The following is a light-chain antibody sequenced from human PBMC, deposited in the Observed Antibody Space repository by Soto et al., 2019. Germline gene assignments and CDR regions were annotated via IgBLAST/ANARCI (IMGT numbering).Light chain of an antibody. CDR3: QQRSNSEIT. J-gene: IGKJ3*01. Sequence: EIVLTQSPATLSLSPGERATLSCRASQSVSRYLAWYQQKPGQAPRLLIYDASNMATGIPARFSGSGSGTDFTLTISSLEPEDFAVYYCQQRSNSEITFGPGTKVDIK. V-gene: IGKV3-11*01. CDR2: DAS. CDR1: QSVSRY.